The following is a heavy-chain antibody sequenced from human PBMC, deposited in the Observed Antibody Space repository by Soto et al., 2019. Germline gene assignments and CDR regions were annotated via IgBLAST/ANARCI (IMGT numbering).Heavy chain of an antibody. V-gene: IGHV3-23*04. Sequence: EVQLVESGGGLVQPGRSLRLSCAASGFTFSSYAMSWVRQAPGKGLEWVSAISGSGGSTYYADSVKGRFTISRDNSKNTLYLQMNSLRAEDTAVYYCANRAAYYYGSGSYYRVPYFDYWGQGTLVTVSS. D-gene: IGHD3-10*01. CDR3: ANRAAYYYGSGSYYRVPYFDY. CDR2: ISGSGGST. J-gene: IGHJ4*02. CDR1: GFTFSSYA.